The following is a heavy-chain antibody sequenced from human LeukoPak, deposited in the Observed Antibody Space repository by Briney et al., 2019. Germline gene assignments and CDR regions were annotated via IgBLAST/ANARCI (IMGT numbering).Heavy chain of an antibody. CDR3: ARARAVAVAGSRYMDV. CDR2: ISSSSSTI. D-gene: IGHD6-19*01. CDR1: GFTFSSYS. Sequence: PGGSLRLSCAASGFTFSSYSMNWVRQAPGKGLEWVSYISSSSSTIYYADSVKGRFTISRDNAKNSLHLQMNSLRAEDTAVYYCARARAVAVAGSRYMDVWGKGTTVTVSS. J-gene: IGHJ6*03. V-gene: IGHV3-48*01.